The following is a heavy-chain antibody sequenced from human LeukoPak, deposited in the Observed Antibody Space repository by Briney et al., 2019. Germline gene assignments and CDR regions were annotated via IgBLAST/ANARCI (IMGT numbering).Heavy chain of an antibody. CDR3: ARAKYYYDFWSGYYTPGYYYYGMDV. D-gene: IGHD3-3*01. Sequence: ASVKVSCKASGYTFTSYDINWVRQATGQGLEWMGWMNPSSGNTGYAQKFQGRVTMTRNTSISTAYMELSSLRSEDTAVYYCARAKYYYDFWSGYYTPGYYYYGMDVWGQGTTVTVSS. V-gene: IGHV1-8*01. CDR1: GYTFTSYD. J-gene: IGHJ6*02. CDR2: MNPSSGNT.